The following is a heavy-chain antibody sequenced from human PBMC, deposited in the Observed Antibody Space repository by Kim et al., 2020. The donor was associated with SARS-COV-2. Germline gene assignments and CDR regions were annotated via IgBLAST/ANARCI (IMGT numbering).Heavy chain of an antibody. J-gene: IGHJ4*02. Sequence: ASVKVSCKASGYTFTSYAMHWVRQAPGQRLEWMGWINAGNGNTKYSQKFQGRVTITRDTSASTAYMELSSLRSEDTAVYYCARGSRRSSYGGVYYFDYWGQGTLVTVSS. V-gene: IGHV1-3*01. D-gene: IGHD1-26*01. CDR3: ARGSRRSSYGGVYYFDY. CDR2: INAGNGNT. CDR1: GYTFTSYA.